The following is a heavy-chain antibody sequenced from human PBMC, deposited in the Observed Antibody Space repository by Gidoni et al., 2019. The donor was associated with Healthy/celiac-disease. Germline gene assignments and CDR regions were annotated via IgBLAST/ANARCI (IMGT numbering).Heavy chain of an antibody. CDR3: ATRGYCSGGSCYSADY. D-gene: IGHD2-15*01. V-gene: IGHV3-21*01. CDR2: ISSSSSYI. Sequence: EVQLVESGGGLVKPGGSLRPSCAASGFTFSSYSMNWVRQAPGQGLGWVSSISSSSSYIYYADSVKVRFTISRDNAKNSLYLQMNSLRAEDTAVYYCATRGYCSGGSCYSADYWGQGTLVTVSS. CDR1: GFTFSSYS. J-gene: IGHJ4*02.